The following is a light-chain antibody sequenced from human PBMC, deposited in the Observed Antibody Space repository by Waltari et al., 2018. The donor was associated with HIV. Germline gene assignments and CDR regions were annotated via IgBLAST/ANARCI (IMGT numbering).Light chain of an antibody. Sequence: EIVLTQSPGTLSLSPGERATLSCRTSQSLGTDYLAWYQQKPGQAPRLLIYGASRRATGIPNRFSGSGSGTDFTLTISRVEPEDFAVYYCQRYDISPYTFGQGTKVEVK. CDR1: QSLGTDY. CDR3: QRYDISPYT. V-gene: IGKV3-20*01. CDR2: GAS. J-gene: IGKJ2*01.